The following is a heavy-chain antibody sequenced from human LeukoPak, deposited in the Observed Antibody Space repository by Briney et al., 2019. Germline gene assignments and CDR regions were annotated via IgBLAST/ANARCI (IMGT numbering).Heavy chain of an antibody. CDR2: ISYDGSNK. CDR1: GFTFSSYG. CDR3: AKPPHYYDSSGYYSE. D-gene: IGHD3-22*01. J-gene: IGHJ4*02. V-gene: IGHV3-30*18. Sequence: GGSLRLSCAASGFTFSSYGMHWVRQAPGKGLEWVAVISYDGSNKYYADSVKGRFTISRDNSKNTLYLQMNSLRAEDTAVYYCAKPPHYYDSSGYYSEWGQGTLVTVSS.